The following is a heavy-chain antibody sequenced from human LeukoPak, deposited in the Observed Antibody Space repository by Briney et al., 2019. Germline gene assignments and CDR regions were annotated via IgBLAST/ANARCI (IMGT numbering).Heavy chain of an antibody. CDR3: ASVWNIHFDH. CDR2: ISIGGTNK. Sequence: GGSLRLSCAAYGFNLSSYEIHWVRQAPGKGLELVAYISIGGTNKYYADSVRGRFTISRDNDKNSLYLQMNSLRAEDTSVYCCASVWNIHFDHWGQGTLVTVSS. V-gene: IGHV3-48*03. J-gene: IGHJ4*02. CDR1: GFNLSSYE. D-gene: IGHD1/OR15-1a*01.